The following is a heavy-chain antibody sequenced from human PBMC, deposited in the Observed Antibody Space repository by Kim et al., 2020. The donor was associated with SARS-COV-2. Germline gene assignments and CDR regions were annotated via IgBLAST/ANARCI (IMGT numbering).Heavy chain of an antibody. D-gene: IGHD3-9*01. J-gene: IGHJ4*02. V-gene: IGHV4-39*07. CDR3: ARYLNSDWSMRY. CDR1: GASISSRGYL. Sequence: SETLSLTCTVSGASISSRGYLWAWIRQSPGVGLEWLASIPYSGETYYNPSLKSRGTISKDTFKNQFSLKLNSVTAADTALYYCARYLNSDWSMRYWGQGT. CDR2: IPYSGET.